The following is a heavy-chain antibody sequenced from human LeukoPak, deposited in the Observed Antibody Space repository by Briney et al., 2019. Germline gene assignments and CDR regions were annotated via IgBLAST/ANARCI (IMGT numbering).Heavy chain of an antibody. CDR3: ARGGYGDSMNWFDP. D-gene: IGHD4-17*01. CDR1: GGSFSGYY. J-gene: IGHJ5*02. V-gene: IGHV4-34*01. Sequence: PSETLSLTCAVYGGSFSGYYWSWIRQPAGKGLEWIGEINHSGSTNYNPSLKSRVTISVDTSKNQFSLKLSSVTAADTAVYYCARGGYGDSMNWFDPWGQGTLVTVSS. CDR2: INHSGST.